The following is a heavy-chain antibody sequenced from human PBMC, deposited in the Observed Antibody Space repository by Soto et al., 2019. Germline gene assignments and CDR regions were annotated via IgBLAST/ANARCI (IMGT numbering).Heavy chain of an antibody. V-gene: IGHV3-7*01. Sequence: PGGSLRLSCASSGFTFSSYWMSWVRQAPGKGLEWVANIKQDGSEKYYVDSVKGRFTISRDNAKNSLYLQMNSLRAEDTAVYYCARDLTSVMITFGGVIAISDAFDIWGQGTMVTVSS. CDR2: IKQDGSEK. D-gene: IGHD3-16*02. CDR3: ARDLTSVMITFGGVIAISDAFDI. CDR1: GFTFSSYW. J-gene: IGHJ3*02.